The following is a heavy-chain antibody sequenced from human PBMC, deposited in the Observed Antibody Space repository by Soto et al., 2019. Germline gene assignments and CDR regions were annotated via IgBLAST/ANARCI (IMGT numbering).Heavy chain of an antibody. CDR1: GGTFSSYA. V-gene: IGHV1-69*06. CDR2: IIPIFGTA. D-gene: IGHD2-2*01. Sequence: SVKVTCKASGGTFSSYAISWVRQAPGQGLEWMGGIIPIFGTANYAQKFQGRVTITADKSTSTAYMELSSLRSEDTAVYYCARGYISSTSGYYYYGMDVWGQGTTVTVSS. CDR3: ARGYISSTSGYYYYGMDV. J-gene: IGHJ6*02.